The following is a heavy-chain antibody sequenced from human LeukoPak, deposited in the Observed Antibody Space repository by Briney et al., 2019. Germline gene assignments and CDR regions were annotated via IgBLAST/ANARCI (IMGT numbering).Heavy chain of an antibody. CDR3: AREGDYVWGSYRLPLDY. CDR1: GYTFTSYG. CDR2: ISAYNGNT. Sequence: ASVKVSCKASGYTFTSYGISWVRQAPGQGLEWMGWISAYNGNTNYAQKLQGRVTMTTDTSTSTAYMELRSLRSDDTAVYYCAREGDYVWGSYRLPLDYWGQGILVTVSS. V-gene: IGHV1-18*01. J-gene: IGHJ4*02. D-gene: IGHD3-16*02.